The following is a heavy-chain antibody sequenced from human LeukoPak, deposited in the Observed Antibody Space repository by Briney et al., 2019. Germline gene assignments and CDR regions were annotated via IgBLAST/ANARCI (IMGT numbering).Heavy chain of an antibody. CDR3: AKLGKTENHYGSGRFSYYYYMDV. V-gene: IGHV3-30*02. CDR1: GFTSSNYG. J-gene: IGHJ6*03. Sequence: PGGSLRLSCAASGFTSSNYGMHWVRQAPGKGLEWVAFIRSDGINKYHADSVKGRFTISRDNSKNTLYLQMNSLRAEDTAVYYCAKLGKTENHYGSGRFSYYYYMDVWGKGTTVTISS. CDR2: IRSDGINK. D-gene: IGHD3-10*01.